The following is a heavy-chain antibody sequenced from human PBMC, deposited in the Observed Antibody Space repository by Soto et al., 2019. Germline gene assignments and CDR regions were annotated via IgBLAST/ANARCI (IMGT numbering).Heavy chain of an antibody. D-gene: IGHD3-10*01. CDR1: GGSISSSSYY. V-gene: IGHV4-39*01. J-gene: IGHJ4*02. CDR3: ARQEWFGEFTFDY. CDR2: IYYSGST. Sequence: QLQLQESGPGLVKPSETLSLTCTVSGGSISSSSYYWGWIRQPPGKGLEWIGSIYYSGSTYYNPSLKSRVTISVDTSKNQFSLKLSSVTAADTAVYYCARQEWFGEFTFDYWGQGTLVTVSS.